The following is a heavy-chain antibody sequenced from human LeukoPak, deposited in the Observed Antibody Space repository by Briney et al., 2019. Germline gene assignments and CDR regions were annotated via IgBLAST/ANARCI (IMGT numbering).Heavy chain of an antibody. CDR2: IYYSGST. D-gene: IGHD4-23*01. Sequence: SQTLSLTCTVSGGSISGGGYYWSWIRQHPGKGLEWIGYIYYSGSTYYNPSLKSRVTISVDTSKNQFSLKLSSVTAADTAVYYCATQGTDYGGLFDYWGQGTLVTVSS. CDR1: GGSISGGGYY. J-gene: IGHJ4*02. CDR3: ATQGTDYGGLFDY. V-gene: IGHV4-31*03.